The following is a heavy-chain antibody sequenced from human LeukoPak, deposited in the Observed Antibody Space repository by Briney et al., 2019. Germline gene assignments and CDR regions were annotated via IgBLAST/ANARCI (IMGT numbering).Heavy chain of an antibody. CDR2: ISAYNGNT. J-gene: IGHJ4*02. Sequence: GASVKVSCKASGGTFSSYAISWVRQAPGQGLEWMGRISAYNGNTNYAQRLQGRVTMTTDTSTSTAYMELRSLRSDDTAVYYCARVVAWVTGGDYWGQGTLVTVSS. CDR3: ARVVAWVTGGDY. CDR1: GGTFSSYA. D-gene: IGHD2-21*02. V-gene: IGHV1-18*01.